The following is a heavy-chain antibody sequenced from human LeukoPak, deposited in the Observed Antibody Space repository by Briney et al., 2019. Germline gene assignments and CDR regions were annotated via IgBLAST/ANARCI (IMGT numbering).Heavy chain of an antibody. Sequence: SETLSLTCTVSGGSISSYYWSWIRQPPGKGLEWIGYIYHSGSTNYNPSLKSRVTISVDTSKNQFSLKLSSVTAADTAVYYCARDDSSGPDAFDIWGQGTMVTVSS. D-gene: IGHD3-22*01. CDR1: GGSISSYY. J-gene: IGHJ3*02. CDR3: ARDDSSGPDAFDI. V-gene: IGHV4-59*01. CDR2: IYHSGST.